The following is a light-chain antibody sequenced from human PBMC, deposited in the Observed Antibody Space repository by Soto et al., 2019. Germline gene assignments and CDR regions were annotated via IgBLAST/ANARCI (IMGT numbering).Light chain of an antibody. Sequence: QSVLTQPASMSGSPGQSITISCTGTSSDVGSYYPVSWFQQHPGKAPKLIIYEVNKRPSGVSDRFSGSKPGNTASLTISGLKAADEAEYYCCSYAGDTTFFVFGTGTKVTVL. CDR2: EVN. V-gene: IGLV2-23*02. CDR3: CSYAGDTTFFV. J-gene: IGLJ1*01. CDR1: SSDVGSYYP.